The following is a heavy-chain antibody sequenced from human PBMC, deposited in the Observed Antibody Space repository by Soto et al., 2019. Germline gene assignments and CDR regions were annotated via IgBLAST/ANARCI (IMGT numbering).Heavy chain of an antibody. CDR2: IIPIFGTA. CDR1: GGTFSSYA. Sequence: GASVKVSCKASGGTFSSYAISWVRQAPGQGLEWMGGIIPIFGTANYAQKFQGRVTITADESTSTAYMELSSLRSEDTAVYYCARWNTYYDSSGYYFDYWGQGTLVTVSS. CDR3: ARWNTYYDSSGYYFDY. J-gene: IGHJ4*02. V-gene: IGHV1-69*13. D-gene: IGHD3-22*01.